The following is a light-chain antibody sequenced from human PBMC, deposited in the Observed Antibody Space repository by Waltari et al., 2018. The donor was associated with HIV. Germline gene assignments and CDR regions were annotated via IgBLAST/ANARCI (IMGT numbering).Light chain of an antibody. CDR2: TNN. V-gene: IGLV1-44*01. Sequence: HSVLTQPPPASRTPGQRVTLSCSGSSSNIANTPVTWYQQLPGTAPKLLIYTNNQRPSGVPARFSVSKSGTSASLAISGLQSDDDADYYCATWDDSLNGWVFGGGTRLTVL. CDR3: ATWDDSLNGWV. CDR1: SSNIANTP. J-gene: IGLJ3*02.